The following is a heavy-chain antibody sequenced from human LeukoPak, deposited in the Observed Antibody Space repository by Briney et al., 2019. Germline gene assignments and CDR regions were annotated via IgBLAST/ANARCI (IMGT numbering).Heavy chain of an antibody. J-gene: IGHJ3*02. CDR1: GYTFTSYG. D-gene: IGHD1-26*01. Sequence: GASVKVSCKASGYTFTSYGISWMRQAPGQGLEWMGWISAYNGNTNYAQKFQGRVTMTTDTSTSTGHMELRSLRSDDTAVYYCARDGPRGIVGARGAFDIWGQGTMVTVSS. V-gene: IGHV1-18*01. CDR3: ARDGPRGIVGARGAFDI. CDR2: ISAYNGNT.